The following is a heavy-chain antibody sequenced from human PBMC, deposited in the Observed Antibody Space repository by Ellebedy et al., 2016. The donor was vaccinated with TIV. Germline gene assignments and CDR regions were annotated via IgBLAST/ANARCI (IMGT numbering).Heavy chain of an antibody. Sequence: GESLKISCKGSGYSFTNYWLSWVRQMPGTGLEWLGRIDPSDSYTDYNPSFRGHVTVSVDRSITTAYLYWDSLKSSDTASYYCARMVNSVTPFYFALWGQGTLVTVSS. CDR3: ARMVNSVTPFYFAL. CDR2: IDPSDSYT. V-gene: IGHV5-10-1*01. D-gene: IGHD2-21*01. CDR1: GYSFTNYW. J-gene: IGHJ4*01.